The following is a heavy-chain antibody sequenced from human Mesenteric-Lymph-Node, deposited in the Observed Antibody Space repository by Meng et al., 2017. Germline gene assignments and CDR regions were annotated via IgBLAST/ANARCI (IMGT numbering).Heavy chain of an antibody. J-gene: IGHJ4*02. CDR3: TSIGSTEDDYGDLVDY. V-gene: IGHV3-73*01. CDR2: IRSKANSYAT. Sequence: GESLKISCAASWFTFSGSAMHWVRQASGKGLEWVGRIRSKANSYATAYAASVKGRFTISRDDSKNTAYLQMNSLKTEDTAVYYCTSIGSTEDDYGDLVDYWGQGTLVTVSS. CDR1: WFTFSGSA. D-gene: IGHD4-17*01.